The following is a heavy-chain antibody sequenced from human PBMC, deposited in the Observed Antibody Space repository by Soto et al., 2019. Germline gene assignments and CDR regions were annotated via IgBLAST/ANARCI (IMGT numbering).Heavy chain of an antibody. V-gene: IGHV3-23*01. D-gene: IGHD3-22*01. CDR2: ISGSGAGT. CDR3: AKVRGYDDSGFYRDRYFEY. Sequence: EVQLLESGGGLVQPGGSLRLSCAASGFTFRDFAMNWVRQAPGKGLEWVSVISGSGAGTYYADPVKGRFTISRDNSKNKLYLQMNSLRAEDTAVYYCAKVRGYDDSGFYRDRYFEYWGQGTLVTVSS. J-gene: IGHJ4*02. CDR1: GFTFRDFA.